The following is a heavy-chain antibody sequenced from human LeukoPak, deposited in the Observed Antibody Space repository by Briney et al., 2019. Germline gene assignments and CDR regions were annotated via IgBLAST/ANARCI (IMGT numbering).Heavy chain of an antibody. CDR2: ISSSGSTI. Sequence: AGGSLRLSCAASGFTFSSYEMNWVRQAPGKGLEWVSYISSSGSTIHYADSVKGRFTISRDNAKNSLYLQMNSLRAEDTAVYYCAILPVEMATMFDYWGQGTLVTVSS. J-gene: IGHJ4*02. CDR1: GFTFSSYE. V-gene: IGHV3-48*03. D-gene: IGHD5-24*01. CDR3: AILPVEMATMFDY.